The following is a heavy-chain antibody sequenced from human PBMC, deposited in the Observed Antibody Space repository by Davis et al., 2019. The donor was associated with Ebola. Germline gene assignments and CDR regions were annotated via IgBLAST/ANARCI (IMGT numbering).Heavy chain of an antibody. V-gene: IGHV4-4*02. CDR3: ARSDFWSGYSR. CDR1: GGSISSSNW. D-gene: IGHD3-3*01. Sequence: MPSETLSLTCAVSGGSISSSNWWSRVRQPPGKGLEWIGEIYHSGSTNYNSSLKSRVTISVDKSKNQFSLKLSSVTAADTAVYYCARSDFWSGYSRWGQGTLVTVSS. CDR2: IYHSGST. J-gene: IGHJ4*02.